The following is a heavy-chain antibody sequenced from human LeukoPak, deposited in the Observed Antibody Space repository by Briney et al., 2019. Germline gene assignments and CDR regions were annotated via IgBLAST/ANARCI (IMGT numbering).Heavy chain of an antibody. J-gene: IGHJ4*02. CDR1: GGSFSGYY. CDR3: ARGNRLTVWPYSSGWYGD. Sequence: SETLSLTCAVYGGSFSGYYWSWIRQPPGKGLEWIGEINHSGSTNYNPSLKSRVTISVDTSKNQSSLKLSSVTAADTAVYYCARGNRLTVWPYSSGWYGDWGQGTLVTVSS. D-gene: IGHD6-19*01. V-gene: IGHV4-34*01. CDR2: INHSGST.